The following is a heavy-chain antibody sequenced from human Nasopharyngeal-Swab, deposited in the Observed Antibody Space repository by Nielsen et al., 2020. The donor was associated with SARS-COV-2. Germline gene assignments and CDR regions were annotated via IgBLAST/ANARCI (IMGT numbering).Heavy chain of an antibody. V-gene: IGHV3-48*03. J-gene: IGHJ4*02. CDR3: ATEPPTTIGARPDY. D-gene: IGHD6-6*01. CDR2: IARDGSTI. Sequence: GESLKISCVASGFTFSSYEMNWVRQAPGKGLEWVSYIARDGSTIYYADSVKGRFTISRDNAKNSLYLQMNSLRAEDTAVYYCATEPPTTIGARPDYWGQGTLVTVSS. CDR1: GFTFSSYE.